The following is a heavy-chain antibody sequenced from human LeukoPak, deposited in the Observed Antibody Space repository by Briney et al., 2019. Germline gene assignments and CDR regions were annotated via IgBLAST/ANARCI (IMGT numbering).Heavy chain of an antibody. V-gene: IGHV4-4*07. J-gene: IGHJ5*02. Sequence: PSETLSLTCTVSGRSIRSVYWNWIRQSAGKGLEWIGRIYATDLTNYNPSLKSPVSVSVDMSKNELSLTLKSVTAADTAVYYCARGFGSGNSPIDLWGQGALVTVSS. CDR2: IYATDLT. D-gene: IGHD3-10*01. CDR3: ARGFGSGNSPIDL. CDR1: GRSIRSVY.